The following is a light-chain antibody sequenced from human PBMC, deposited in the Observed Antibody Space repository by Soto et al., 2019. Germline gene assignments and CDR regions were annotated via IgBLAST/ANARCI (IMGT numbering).Light chain of an antibody. CDR3: QPSLSMLFT. J-gene: IGKJ3*01. CDR1: QTISSH. Sequence: DLQLTQSPSSLSASVGDRVTITCRASQTISSHLHWYQQKPGTAPKLLIYAASTLQTGVPSRFSGSGSGTDFTLTISSLQPEDSATYYCQPSLSMLFTFGPGTKVDFK. CDR2: AAS. V-gene: IGKV1-39*01.